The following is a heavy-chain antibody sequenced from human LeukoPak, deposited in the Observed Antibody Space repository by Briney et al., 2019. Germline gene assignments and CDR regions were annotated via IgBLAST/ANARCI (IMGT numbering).Heavy chain of an antibody. CDR1: DGSISSSSYF. Sequence: SETLSLTCTVSDGSISSSSYFWGWIRQPPGMRLEWVGNIYYSGSTFHNPSLKSRVTISVDTSKNQFSLKLSSVTAADTAVYYCSRSVTTSYYYYGMDVWGQGTTVTVSS. V-gene: IGHV4-39*01. CDR3: SRSVTTSYYYYGMDV. J-gene: IGHJ6*02. CDR2: IYYSGST. D-gene: IGHD3-3*01.